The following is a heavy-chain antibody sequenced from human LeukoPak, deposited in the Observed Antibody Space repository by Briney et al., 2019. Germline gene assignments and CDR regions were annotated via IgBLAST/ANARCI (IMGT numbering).Heavy chain of an antibody. CDR2: IKFDGNEE. D-gene: IGHD1-1*01. V-gene: IGHV3-7*01. CDR1: GFSFSSYW. CDR3: KSGGAAPGSFDY. Sequence: PGGSLRLSCAASGFSFSSYWMSWMRQAPGKGLEWVASIKFDGNEEYYVDSVKGRFTISRDNAKNSLYLQLNSLRVEDTAVYYCKSGGAAPGSFDYWGQGTPVTVSP. J-gene: IGHJ4*02.